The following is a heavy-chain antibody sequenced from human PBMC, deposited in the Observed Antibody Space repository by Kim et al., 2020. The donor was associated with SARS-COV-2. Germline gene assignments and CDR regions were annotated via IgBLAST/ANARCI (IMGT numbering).Heavy chain of an antibody. CDR3: ARGGRYSPFDY. J-gene: IGHJ4*02. CDR1: GFTFNSFD. D-gene: IGHD5-18*01. Sequence: GGSLRLSCAASGFTFNSFDMHWVRQATGKGLEWVSTIGTAGDTYYPGSVEGRITISREKAKNSLYLQINSVRAGDTTVYYCARGGRYSPFDYWGQGTLVTVSS. V-gene: IGHV3-13*04. CDR2: IGTAGDT.